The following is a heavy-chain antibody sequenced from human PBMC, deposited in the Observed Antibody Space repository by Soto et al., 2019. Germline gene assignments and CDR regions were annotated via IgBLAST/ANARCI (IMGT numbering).Heavy chain of an antibody. J-gene: IGHJ4*02. V-gene: IGHV1-46*02. Sequence: QVQLVQSGAEVRKPGASVKVSCKSSGYTFNTYYLHWLRQAPGQALEWMGVIHPSGGGTTYAQKFLGRVTVTRDTSTTTVFMELSSLRSDDTAVYYCARGGHIAVVTASFDNWGQGTLVTVSS. CDR1: GYTFNTYY. CDR3: ARGGHIAVVTASFDN. CDR2: IHPSGGGT. D-gene: IGHD2-21*02.